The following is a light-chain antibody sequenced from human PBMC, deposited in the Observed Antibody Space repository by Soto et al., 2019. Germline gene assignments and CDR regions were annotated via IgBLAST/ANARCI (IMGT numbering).Light chain of an antibody. Sequence: DIVMTQSPATLSVSPGERATLSCRASQSVSSNLAWYQQKPGQAPRLLIYGASTRATGIPARFSGSGSGTEFTLNISRLQSEDFAVYYCQNYNSWTRPFGKGTQVEI. CDR2: GAS. J-gene: IGKJ1*01. CDR3: QNYNSWTRP. CDR1: QSVSSN. V-gene: IGKV3-15*01.